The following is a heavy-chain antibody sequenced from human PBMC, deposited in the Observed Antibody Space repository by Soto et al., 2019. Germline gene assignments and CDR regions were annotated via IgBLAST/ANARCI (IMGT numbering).Heavy chain of an antibody. CDR2: IYYSGST. CDR1: GGSISSGDYY. Sequence: PSETLSLTYTVSGGSISSGDYYGSWIRQPPGKGLEWIGYIYYSGSTYYNPSLKSRVTISVDTSKNQFSLNVSSVTAADTAVYYCARDTTYYDFWSGPTRTHYYSCGMDVWGQGTTVTVSS. J-gene: IGHJ6*02. V-gene: IGHV4-30-4*01. CDR3: ARDTTYYDFWSGPTRTHYYSCGMDV. D-gene: IGHD3-3*01.